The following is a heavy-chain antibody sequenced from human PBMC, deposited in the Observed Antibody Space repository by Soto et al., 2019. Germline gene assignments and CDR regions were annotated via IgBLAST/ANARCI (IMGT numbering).Heavy chain of an antibody. CDR3: AINRCGRSYFDY. Sequence: SETLSLTCTVSGGSISSYYWSWIRQPPGKGLEWIGYIYYSGSSNYNPSLTSRVSISVDTSKNQVSLKLRSVTAADTAVYYCAINRCGRSYFDYWGQGTLVTVSS. V-gene: IGHV4-59*01. D-gene: IGHD1-26*01. CDR1: GGSISSYY. CDR2: IYYSGSS. J-gene: IGHJ4*02.